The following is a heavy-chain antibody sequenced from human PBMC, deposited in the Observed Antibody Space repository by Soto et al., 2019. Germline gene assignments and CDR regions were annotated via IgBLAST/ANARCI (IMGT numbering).Heavy chain of an antibody. CDR2: LYWNDDK. Sequence: SGPTLVNPTQTLTLTCTFSGFSVSTSGEAVGWIRQPPGKALEWLALLYWNDDKFYSPSLKSRLTITKDTSENQVVLTMTNMDPVDTATYYCAHSAGTVSNNSYLYKGMDVWGQGTTVTVSS. D-gene: IGHD1-1*01. CDR3: AHSAGTVSNNSYLYKGMDV. CDR1: GFSVSTSGEA. J-gene: IGHJ6*02. V-gene: IGHV2-5*01.